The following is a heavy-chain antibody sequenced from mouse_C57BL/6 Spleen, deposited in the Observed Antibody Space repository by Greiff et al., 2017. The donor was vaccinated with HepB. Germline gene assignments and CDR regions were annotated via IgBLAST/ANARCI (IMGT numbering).Heavy chain of an antibody. CDR1: GYTFTTYP. Sequence: VKLMESGAELVKPGASVKISCKASGYTFTTYPIEWMKQNHGKSLEWIGNFHPYNDDTKYNEKFKGKATLTVEKSSSSVYLELSRLTSDDSAVYYCARRLGNSEAWFAYWGQGTLVTVFA. V-gene: IGHV1-47*01. J-gene: IGHJ3*01. D-gene: IGHD2-1*01. CDR2: FHPYNDDT. CDR3: ARRLGNSEAWFAY.